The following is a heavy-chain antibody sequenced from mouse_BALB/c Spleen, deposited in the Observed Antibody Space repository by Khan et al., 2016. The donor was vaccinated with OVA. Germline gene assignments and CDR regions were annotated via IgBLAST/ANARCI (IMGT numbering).Heavy chain of an antibody. CDR1: GFSLSRYN. J-gene: IGHJ4*01. V-gene: IGHV2-6-4*01. Sequence: QVQLKQSGPGLVAPSQSLSITCTVSGFSLSRYNIHWVRQPPGKGLEWLGMIWGGGVTDYNSTLKSRLSINKDNSKSHVFLKMNSLQTDDTAMYYCARAYYRYDGYYAMDFWGQGTSVTVSS. D-gene: IGHD2-14*01. CDR2: IWGGGVT. CDR3: ARAYYRYDGYYAMDF.